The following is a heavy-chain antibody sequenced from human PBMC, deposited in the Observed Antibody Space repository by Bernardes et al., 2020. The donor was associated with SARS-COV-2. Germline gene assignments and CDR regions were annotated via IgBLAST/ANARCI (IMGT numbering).Heavy chain of an antibody. Sequence: SVKVSCKASGFTFSTSAIQWVRQAPGERLEWVGWIIVGTGRTNYAQKFHERVIISSDMSTNTAYMNLNSLRPDDTAVYYCVAETYRTGCCHFDHWGQGSLITVSS. J-gene: IGHJ4*02. CDR3: VAETYRTGCCHFDH. D-gene: IGHD6-25*01. V-gene: IGHV1-58*02. CDR1: GFTFSTSA. CDR2: IIVGTGRT.